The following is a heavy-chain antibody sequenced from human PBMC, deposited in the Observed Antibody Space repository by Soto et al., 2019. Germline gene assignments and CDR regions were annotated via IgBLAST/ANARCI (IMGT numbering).Heavy chain of an antibody. CDR3: AHSILGGYGDYAFDY. CDR2: IYWDDDK. Sequence: QITLKESGPTLVKPTQTLTLTCTFSGFSLSTSGVGVGWIRQPPGKALEWLALIYWDDDKRYSPSLKSRLTITKDTSKNQVVLTITNMDPVDTATYYCAHSILGGYGDYAFDYWGQGTLVTVSS. CDR1: GFSLSTSGVG. D-gene: IGHD4-17*01. V-gene: IGHV2-5*02. J-gene: IGHJ4*02.